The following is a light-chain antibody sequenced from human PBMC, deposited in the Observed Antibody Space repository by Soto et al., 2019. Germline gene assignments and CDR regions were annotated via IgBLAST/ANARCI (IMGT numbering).Light chain of an antibody. V-gene: IGKV3-11*01. Sequence: EIVLTQSPATLSLAPVERATLSCIASQSVSSYLAWYQQKPGQAPRLLIHDASNRATGISARFSGSGSGKDFTLNISSLEPEDFAVYYCQQRSKWPPEVTFGQGTRLEIK. CDR2: DAS. CDR1: QSVSSY. J-gene: IGKJ5*01. CDR3: QQRSKWPPEVT.